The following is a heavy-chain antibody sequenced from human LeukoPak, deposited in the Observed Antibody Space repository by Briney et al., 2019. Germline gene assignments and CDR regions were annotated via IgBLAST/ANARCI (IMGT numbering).Heavy chain of an antibody. D-gene: IGHD3-3*01. CDR2: INHSGST. V-gene: IGHV4-34*01. J-gene: IGHJ4*02. Sequence: TGGSLRLSCAASGFTFSSSAMSWIRQPPGKGLEWIGEINHSGSTNYNPSLKSRVTISVDTSKNQFSLKLSSVTAADTAVYYCARGPRITIFGVVGFDYWGQGTLVTVSS. CDR3: ARGPRITIFGVVGFDY. CDR1: GFTFSSSA.